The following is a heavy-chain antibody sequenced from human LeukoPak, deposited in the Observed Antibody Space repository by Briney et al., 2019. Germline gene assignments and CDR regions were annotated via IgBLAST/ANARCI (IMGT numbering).Heavy chain of an antibody. CDR1: GGSFSSSPYY. CDR3: AKTGSSIAARPPDY. V-gene: IGHV4-39*07. D-gene: IGHD6-6*01. J-gene: IGHJ4*02. CDR2: VYDSEST. Sequence: SETLSLTCTVSGGSFSSSPYYWGWIRQPPGKGLEWIGSVYDSESTFYNPSLKSRVTISIDTFKNQFSLKLTSVTAADTTVYYCAKTGSSIAARPPDYWGQGTLVIVSS.